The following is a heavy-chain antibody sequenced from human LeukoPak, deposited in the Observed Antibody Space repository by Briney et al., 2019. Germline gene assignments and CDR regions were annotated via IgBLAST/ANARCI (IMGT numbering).Heavy chain of an antibody. CDR3: ARGNGYPFDY. CDR1: GYTFTSYW. Sequence: GESLKISCKGSGYTFTSYWISWVRQMPGKGLEWMGRIDTSDSYTNYSPSFQGQVTISADKSISTAYLQWSSLKASDTAMYYCARGNGYPFDYWGQGTLVTVSS. J-gene: IGHJ4*02. D-gene: IGHD5-18*01. CDR2: IDTSDSYT. V-gene: IGHV5-10-1*04.